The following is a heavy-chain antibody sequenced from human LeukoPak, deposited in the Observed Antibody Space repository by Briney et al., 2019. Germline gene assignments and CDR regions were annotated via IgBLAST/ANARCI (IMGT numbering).Heavy chain of an antibody. J-gene: IGHJ4*02. CDR3: ARVSSEPMGATDY. Sequence: ASVTVSCKASGYTFTDYYIHWVGQAPGQGLEWLGWINPNSGGTNYVEKFQGRVTMTSGTSISTASMELSRLRSDDTAVYYCARVSSEPMGATDYWGQGTLVTVSS. CDR2: INPNSGGT. V-gene: IGHV1-2*02. D-gene: IGHD1-14*01. CDR1: GYTFTDYY.